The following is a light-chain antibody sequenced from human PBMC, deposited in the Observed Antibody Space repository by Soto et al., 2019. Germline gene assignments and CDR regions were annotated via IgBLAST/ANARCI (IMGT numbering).Light chain of an antibody. CDR3: QHSNSYSEA. CDR1: QSSSTY. V-gene: IGKV1-5*01. Sequence: DIQMTQSPSTLSASVGDRVTITCRASQSSSTYLNWYQQKPGKAPRLLIYDASSVLSGVPSRFSGSGSGTEFTLTISSLQPDDFATYYCQHSNSYSEAFGQGTKVDI. CDR2: DAS. J-gene: IGKJ1*01.